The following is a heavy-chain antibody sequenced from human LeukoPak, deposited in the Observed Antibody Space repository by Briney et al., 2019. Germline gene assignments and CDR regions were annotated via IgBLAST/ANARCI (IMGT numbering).Heavy chain of an antibody. Sequence: GGSLRLSCAASGFTFSDYYMSWNRQAPGKGLEWVSYISSSGSTIYYADSVKGRFTMSRDNAKNSLYLQMNGLRAEDTAVYYCVGEAIVVVPADYWGQGTLVTVSS. J-gene: IGHJ4*02. CDR2: ISSSGSTI. CDR3: VGEAIVVVPADY. CDR1: GFTFSDYY. V-gene: IGHV3-11*04. D-gene: IGHD2-2*01.